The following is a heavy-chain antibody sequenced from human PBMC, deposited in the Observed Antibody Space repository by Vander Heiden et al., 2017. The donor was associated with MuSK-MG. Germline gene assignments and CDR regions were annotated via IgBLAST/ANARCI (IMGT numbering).Heavy chain of an antibody. J-gene: IGHJ6*03. Sequence: QLQLQESGPGPVKPSETLSLTCTVSGGSISSSSYYWGWIRPPLGKGLEWIESIYYSGSTYYNPSLKTRVTISVDTSKSQFSLKLASVTAADTAVYYCGYGDYYYYMDVWGQVTTVTVSS. CDR3: GYGDYYYYMDV. D-gene: IGHD4-17*01. CDR2: IYYSGST. V-gene: IGHV4-39*01. CDR1: GGSISSSSYY.